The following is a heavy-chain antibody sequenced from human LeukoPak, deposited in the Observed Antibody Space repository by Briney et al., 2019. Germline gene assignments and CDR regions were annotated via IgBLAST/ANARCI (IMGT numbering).Heavy chain of an antibody. J-gene: IGHJ4*02. D-gene: IGHD3-22*01. CDR3: ARVDYYDSSGYDY. V-gene: IGHV3-11*01. CDR1: GFTFSDYY. CDR2: ISSSGSTI. Sequence: AGGSLRLSCAASGFTFSDYYMSWIRQAPGKGLEWVSYISSSGSTIYYAGSVKGRFTISRDNAKNSLYLQMNSLRAEDTAVYYCARVDYYDSSGYDYWGQGTLVTVSS.